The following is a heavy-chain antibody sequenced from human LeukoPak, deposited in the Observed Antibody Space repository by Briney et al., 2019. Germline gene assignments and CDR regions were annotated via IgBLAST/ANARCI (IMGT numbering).Heavy chain of an antibody. CDR3: AGGGSYQYYFDY. D-gene: IGHD1-26*01. CDR2: ISGSGGST. CDR1: GFTFSSYA. Sequence: TGGSLRLSCAASGFTFSSYAMSWVRQAPGKGLEWVSAISGSGGSTYYADSVKGRFTISRDNSKNTLYLQMNSLRAEDTAVYYCAGGGSYQYYFDYWGQGTLVTVSS. V-gene: IGHV3-23*01. J-gene: IGHJ4*02.